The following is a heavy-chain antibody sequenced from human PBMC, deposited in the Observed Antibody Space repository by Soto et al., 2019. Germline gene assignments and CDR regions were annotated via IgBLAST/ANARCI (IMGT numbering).Heavy chain of an antibody. D-gene: IGHD3-3*01. V-gene: IGHV1-69*01. Sequence: QVQLVQSGAEVKKPGASVKVSCKASGYTFTGYYMHWVRQAPGQGLEWMGWIIPIFGTANYAQKFQGRVTITADESTSTAYMELSSLRSEDTAVYYCARVITIFGVVILGGWFDPWGQGTLVTVSS. CDR1: GYTFTGYY. CDR2: IIPIFGTA. CDR3: ARVITIFGVVILGGWFDP. J-gene: IGHJ5*02.